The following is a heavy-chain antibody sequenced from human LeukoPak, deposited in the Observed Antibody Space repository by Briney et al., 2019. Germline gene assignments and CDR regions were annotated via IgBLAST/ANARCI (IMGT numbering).Heavy chain of an antibody. J-gene: IGHJ6*02. Sequence: GESLKISCKGSGYSFTSYWIAWVRQMPGKGLEWMGIIYPGDSDTRYSPSFQGQVTISADKSISTAYLQWSSLKASDTAMYYCARFEQQLVLGMDVWGQGTTVTVSS. CDR2: IYPGDSDT. CDR3: ARFEQQLVLGMDV. D-gene: IGHD6-13*01. V-gene: IGHV5-51*01. CDR1: GYSFTSYW.